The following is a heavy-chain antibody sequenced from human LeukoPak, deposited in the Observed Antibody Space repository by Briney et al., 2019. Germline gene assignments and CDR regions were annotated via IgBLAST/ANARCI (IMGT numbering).Heavy chain of an antibody. Sequence: GGALRLSCAASGFTFSSYSMNWVRQAPGKGLEWVSSISSSSSYIYYADSVKGRFTISRDNAKNSLYLQMNSLRAEDTAVYYCASDWKLAGTIDYCGQGTLVTVSS. CDR3: ASDWKLAGTIDY. CDR2: ISSSSSYI. D-gene: IGHD1-1*01. CDR1: GFTFSSYS. V-gene: IGHV3-21*01. J-gene: IGHJ4*02.